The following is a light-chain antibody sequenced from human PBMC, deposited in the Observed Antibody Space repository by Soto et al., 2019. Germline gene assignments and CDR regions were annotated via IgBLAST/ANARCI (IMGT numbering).Light chain of an antibody. CDR1: QSLLHSNGYNY. CDR3: MQSTQLPPT. Sequence: DIGTTQSPLSMPVTPGEPTSISCRSSQSLLHSNGYNYLDWYLQKPGQSPQLLIYEVSTRVSGVPDRFSGSGSGTDFTLEISRVETDDVGIYYCMQSTQLPPTFGQGTRLEI. V-gene: IGKV2D-29*02. J-gene: IGKJ5*01. CDR2: EVS.